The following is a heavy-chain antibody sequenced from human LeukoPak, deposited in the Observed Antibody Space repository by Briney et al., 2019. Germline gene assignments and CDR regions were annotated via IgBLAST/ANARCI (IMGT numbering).Heavy chain of an antibody. CDR3: ATRPYLGYCSSTSCYETDY. J-gene: IGHJ4*02. D-gene: IGHD2-2*01. V-gene: IGHV3-66*01. Sequence: GGSLRLSCAASGFTVSSNYMSWVRQAPGKGLEWVSVIYSGGSTYYADSVKGRFTISRDNSKNTLYLQMNSLRAEDTAVYYCATRPYLGYCSSTSCYETDYWGQETLVTVSS. CDR2: IYSGGST. CDR1: GFTVSSNY.